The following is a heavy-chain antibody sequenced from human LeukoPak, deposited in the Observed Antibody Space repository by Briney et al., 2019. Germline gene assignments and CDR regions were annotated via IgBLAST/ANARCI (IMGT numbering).Heavy chain of an antibody. CDR1: GGSISSGGYY. Sequence: SETLSLTCTVSGGSISSGGYYWSWIRQPPGKGLEWIGYIYHSGSTYYNPSLKSRVTISVDRSKNQFSLKLSSVTAADTAVYYCATMNTLYSSSWYDFDYWGQGTLVTVSS. CDR2: IYHSGST. CDR3: ATMNTLYSSSWYDFDY. D-gene: IGHD6-13*01. V-gene: IGHV4-30-2*02. J-gene: IGHJ4*02.